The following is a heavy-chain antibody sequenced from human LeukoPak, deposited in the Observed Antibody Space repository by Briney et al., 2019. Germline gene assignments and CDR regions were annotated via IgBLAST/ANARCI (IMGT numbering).Heavy chain of an antibody. CDR2: ISSSSSYI. J-gene: IGHJ3*02. V-gene: IGHV3-21*01. CDR3: AKWIHTAGTNAFDI. D-gene: IGHD5-18*01. Sequence: GGSLRLSCAASGFTFSSYSMNWVRQAPGKGLEWVSSISSSSSYIYYADSVKGRFTISRDNAKNSLYLQMNSLRAEDTAVYYCAKWIHTAGTNAFDIWGQGTMVTVSS. CDR1: GFTFSSYS.